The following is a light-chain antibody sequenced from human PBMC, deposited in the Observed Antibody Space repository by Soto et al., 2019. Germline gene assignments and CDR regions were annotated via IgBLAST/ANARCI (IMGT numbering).Light chain of an antibody. CDR2: DVT. CDR1: SSDVGGYNF. CDR3: CSYAGSSTFYV. V-gene: IGLV2-11*01. Sequence: QSALTQPRSVSGSPGQSVTISCTGTSSDVGGYNFVSWYQHHPDKAPKLIIYDVTKRPSGVPDRFSGSKYGNTASLTISGLQAEDEADYFCCSYAGSSTFYVFGIGTKVTVL. J-gene: IGLJ1*01.